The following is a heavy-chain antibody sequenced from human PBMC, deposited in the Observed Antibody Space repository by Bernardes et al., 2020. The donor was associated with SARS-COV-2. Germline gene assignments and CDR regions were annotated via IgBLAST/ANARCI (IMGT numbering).Heavy chain of an antibody. CDR2: ISAYNGNT. CDR3: ARDEKYYYGSGMGY. J-gene: IGHJ4*02. Sequence: GQGLEWMGWISAYNGNTNYAQKLQGRVTMTTDTSTSTAYMELRSLRSDDTAVYYCARDEKYYYGSGMGYWGQGTLVTVSS. D-gene: IGHD3-10*01. V-gene: IGHV1-18*01.